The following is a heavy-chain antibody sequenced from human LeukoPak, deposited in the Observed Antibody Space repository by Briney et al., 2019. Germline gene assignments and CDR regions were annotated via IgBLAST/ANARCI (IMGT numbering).Heavy chain of an antibody. CDR2: IIPILGIA. D-gene: IGHD3-22*01. J-gene: IGHJ4*02. CDR1: GGTFSSYA. V-gene: IGHV1-69*04. Sequence: ASVKVSCKASGGTFSSYAISWVRQAPGQGLEWMGMIIPILGIANYAQKFQGRVTITADKSTSTAYMELSSLRSEDTAVYYCARDQSDYYDSSGYYFFWGQGTLVTVSS. CDR3: ARDQSDYYDSSGYYFF.